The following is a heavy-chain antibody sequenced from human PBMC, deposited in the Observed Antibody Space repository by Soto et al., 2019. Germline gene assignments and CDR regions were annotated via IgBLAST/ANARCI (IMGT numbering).Heavy chain of an antibody. J-gene: IGHJ5*02. CDR3: AKGKNWFDP. V-gene: IGHV4-31*03. Sequence: SETLSLTCTVSGGSISSGGYHWSWIRQHPGKGLEWIGYIYYSGSTYYNPSLKSRVTISVDTSKNQFSLKLSSVTAADTAVYYCAKGKNWFDPWGQGTLVTVSS. CDR1: GGSISSGGYH. CDR2: IYYSGST.